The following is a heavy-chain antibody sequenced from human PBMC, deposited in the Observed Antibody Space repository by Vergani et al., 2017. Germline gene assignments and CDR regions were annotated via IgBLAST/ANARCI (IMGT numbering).Heavy chain of an antibody. CDR3: ARDPLYSTTWPFLLLDMDV. D-gene: IGHD6-13*01. Sequence: QVQLQESGPGLVRPSQTLSLTCTVSGGSISSGSYYWSWFRQPPGKGLEWIGRFYTGGGTSYNPSLKSRVTISVDTSNNQFSLQLSSVTAADTAVYYCARDPLYSTTWPFLLLDMDVWGQGTTVTVSS. CDR2: FYTGGGT. J-gene: IGHJ6*02. V-gene: IGHV4-61*02. CDR1: GGSISSGSYY.